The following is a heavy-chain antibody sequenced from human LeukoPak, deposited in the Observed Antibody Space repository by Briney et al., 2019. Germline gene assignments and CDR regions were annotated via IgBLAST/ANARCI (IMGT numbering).Heavy chain of an antibody. CDR1: GFTFSSYS. J-gene: IGHJ3*02. Sequence: KPGGSLRLSCAASGFTFSSYSMNWVRQAPGKGLEWVSSISSSSSYIYYADSVKGRFTISRDNSKNSLYLQMNSLRTEDTAVYYCAKSRAPTADPDAFDIWGQGTMVTVSS. CDR3: AKSRAPTADPDAFDI. CDR2: ISSSSSYI. D-gene: IGHD1-14*01. V-gene: IGHV3-21*01.